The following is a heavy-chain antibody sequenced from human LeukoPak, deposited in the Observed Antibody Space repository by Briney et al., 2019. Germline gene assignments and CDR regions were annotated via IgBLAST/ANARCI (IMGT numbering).Heavy chain of an antibody. D-gene: IGHD4-11*01. CDR2: ISYSGSP. J-gene: IGHJ6*02. CDR3: ARARAHSNQGFYYYGVDV. Sequence: PSETLSLTCAVSGGSIRRDYWSWIRQPPGKGLEWVGYISYSGSPSYNPSLESRVTMSVDTSTNQVSLKVNSVTAADTALYFCARARAHSNQGFYYYGVDVWGQGTTVTVSS. CDR1: GGSIRRDY. V-gene: IGHV4-59*01.